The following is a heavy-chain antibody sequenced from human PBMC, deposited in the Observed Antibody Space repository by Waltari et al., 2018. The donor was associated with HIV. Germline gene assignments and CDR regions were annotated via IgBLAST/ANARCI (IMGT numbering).Heavy chain of an antibody. J-gene: IGHJ6*02. V-gene: IGHV5-51*01. D-gene: IGHD3-22*01. CDR3: ARHFDYYDSSGSWKKKGMDV. Sequence: AEVKKPGESLKISCKGSGYSFTSYWIGWVRQMPGKGLEWMGVIYPGDSDTRYSPSFQGQVTISADKSNSTAYLQWSSLKASDTAMYYCARHFDYYDSSGSWKKKGMDVWGQGTTVTVSS. CDR1: GYSFTSYW. CDR2: IYPGDSDT.